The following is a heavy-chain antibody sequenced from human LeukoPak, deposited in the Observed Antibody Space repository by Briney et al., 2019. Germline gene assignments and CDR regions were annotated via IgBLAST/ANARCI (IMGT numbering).Heavy chain of an antibody. Sequence: GGSLRLSCAASGFTFSDYWMTWVRQVPGKGLEWVANVGRDGSEKNYVDSVEGRFTISRDNAKKSLDLEMNSLRVEDTALYYCTKVGTWELQRVFENWGQGTLVTVSS. D-gene: IGHD1-26*01. CDR3: TKVGTWELQRVFEN. CDR2: VGRDGSEK. CDR1: GFTFSDYW. V-gene: IGHV3-7*01. J-gene: IGHJ4*02.